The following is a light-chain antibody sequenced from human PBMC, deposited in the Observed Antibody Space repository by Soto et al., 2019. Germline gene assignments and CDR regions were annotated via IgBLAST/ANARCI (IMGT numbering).Light chain of an antibody. CDR1: QSVTSNN. V-gene: IGKV3-20*01. CDR3: QNYVSHPIT. CDR2: GAS. J-gene: IGKJ5*01. Sequence: EIVLTQSPGTLSLSPGERATLSCRASQSVTSNNLAWYQQKPGQAPRLLIYGASSRATGIPDRFSGSGSGTDFTLTISRLEPEDFAVYYCQNYVSHPITFGQGTRLEIK.